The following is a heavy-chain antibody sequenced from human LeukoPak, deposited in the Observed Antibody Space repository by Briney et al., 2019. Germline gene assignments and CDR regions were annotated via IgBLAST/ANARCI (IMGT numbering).Heavy chain of an antibody. Sequence: ASVKVSCKASGGTFSKYGITWVRQAPGQGFEWMGGIIPVFGTTHYTQKFQGTITITADKITSTAYLELRSLRSEDTAVYYCARLSLGLAARFTLHYLDHWGREPWSPSPQ. CDR2: IIPVFGTT. J-gene: IGHJ4*02. D-gene: IGHD6-6*01. CDR1: GGTFSKYG. V-gene: IGHV1-69*06. CDR3: ARLSLGLAARFTLHYLDH.